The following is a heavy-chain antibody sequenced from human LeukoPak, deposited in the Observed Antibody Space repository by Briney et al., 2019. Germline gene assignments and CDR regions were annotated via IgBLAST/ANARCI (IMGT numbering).Heavy chain of an antibody. D-gene: IGHD1-7*01. CDR3: ARSSSNWNYYFDY. CDR2: IIPILGIA. V-gene: IGHV1-69*04. Sequence: SVKVSCKASGGTFSSYAISWVRQAPGQGLEWMGRIIPILGIANYAQKFQGRVTITADKSTSTAYMELSSLRSEDTAVYYCARSSSNWNYYFDYWGQGTLVTVSS. J-gene: IGHJ4*02. CDR1: GGTFSSYA.